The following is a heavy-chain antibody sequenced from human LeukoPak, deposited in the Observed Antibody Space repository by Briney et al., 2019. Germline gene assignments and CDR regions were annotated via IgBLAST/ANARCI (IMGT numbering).Heavy chain of an antibody. D-gene: IGHD3-10*01. CDR3: ARDGGELWPLDE. V-gene: IGHV3-7*01. J-gene: IGHJ4*02. Sequence: QAGGSLRLSCAASGLTFSSYSMTWVRQSPGKGLDWVANIKPDGSETNYLDSVKGRFTISRDNARDSLFLEMNNLRVDDTAVYYCARDGGELWPLDEWGQGILVTVSS. CDR1: GLTFSSYS. CDR2: IKPDGSET.